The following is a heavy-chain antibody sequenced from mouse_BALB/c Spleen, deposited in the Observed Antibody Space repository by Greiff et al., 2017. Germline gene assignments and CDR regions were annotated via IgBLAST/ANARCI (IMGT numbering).Heavy chain of an antibody. D-gene: IGHD1-1*01. Sequence: VQRVESGAELVKPGASVKLSCKASGYTFTSYYMYWVKQRPGQGLEWIGEINPSNGGTNFNEKFKSKATLTVDKSSSTAYMQLSSLTSEDSAVYYCTRYGYGRGDWFAYWGQGTLVTVSA. CDR2: INPSNGGT. CDR3: TRYGYGRGDWFAY. CDR1: GYTFTSYY. J-gene: IGHJ3*01. V-gene: IGHV1S81*02.